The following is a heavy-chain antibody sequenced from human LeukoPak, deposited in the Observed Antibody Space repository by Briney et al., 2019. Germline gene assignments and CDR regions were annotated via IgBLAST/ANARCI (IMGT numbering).Heavy chain of an antibody. CDR1: GYSISSGYY. D-gene: IGHD3-10*01. J-gene: IGHJ5*02. Sequence: SETLSLTCTVSGYSISSGYYWGWIRQPPGKGLEWIGSIYHSGSTYYNPSLKSRVTISVDTSKNQFCLKLSSVTAADTAVYYCARGGVTMVRGVIIKGNWFDPWGQGTLVTVSS. CDR3: ARGGVTMVRGVIIKGNWFDP. CDR2: IYHSGST. V-gene: IGHV4-38-2*02.